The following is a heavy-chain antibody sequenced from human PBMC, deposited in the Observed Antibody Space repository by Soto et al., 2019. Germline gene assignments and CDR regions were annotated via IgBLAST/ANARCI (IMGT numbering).Heavy chain of an antibody. J-gene: IGHJ4*02. Sequence: PGESLKISCKGSGYNFTSYWIDWVRQMPEKGLEWMGRIDPSDSYTNYSPSFQGHVTISADKTISTAYLQWSSLKASDTAMYYCARGRVAVAPLDYWGQGTLVTVPQ. V-gene: IGHV5-10-1*01. CDR1: GYNFTSYW. CDR2: IDPSDSYT. D-gene: IGHD6-19*01. CDR3: ARGRVAVAPLDY.